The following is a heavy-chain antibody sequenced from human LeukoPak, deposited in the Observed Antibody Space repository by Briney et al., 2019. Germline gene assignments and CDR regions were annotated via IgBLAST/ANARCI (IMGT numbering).Heavy chain of an antibody. Sequence: SETLSLTCTVSGGSISTYYWNWIRQPPGKGLECIGYVSYSGRTNHNPSLKSRVTISADTSKNQFSLKLTSVTAADTAVYYCARHERGAENLDYWGQGTLVTASS. CDR1: GGSISTYY. V-gene: IGHV4-59*08. CDR2: VSYSGRT. CDR3: ARHERGAENLDY. D-gene: IGHD1-1*01. J-gene: IGHJ4*02.